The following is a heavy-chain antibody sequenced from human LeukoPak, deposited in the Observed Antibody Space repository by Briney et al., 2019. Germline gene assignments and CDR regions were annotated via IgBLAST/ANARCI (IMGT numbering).Heavy chain of an antibody. D-gene: IGHD3-22*01. V-gene: IGHV5-51*01. Sequence: GESLKISCKGSGYSFTSYWIGWVRQMPGKGLEWMGIIYPGDSDTRYSPSFQGQVTISVDKSISTAYLQWSSLKASDTAMYYCARLPYYYDSSSYGEDFDYWGQGTPVTVSS. CDR1: GYSFTSYW. J-gene: IGHJ4*02. CDR2: IYPGDSDT. CDR3: ARLPYYYDSSSYGEDFDY.